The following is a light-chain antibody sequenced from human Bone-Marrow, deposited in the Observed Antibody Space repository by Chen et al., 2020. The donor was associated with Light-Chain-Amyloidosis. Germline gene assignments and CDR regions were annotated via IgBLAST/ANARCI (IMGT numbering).Light chain of an antibody. J-gene: IGLJ1*01. CDR1: SSDVGGYNY. CDR3: SSYTSSSTYNYV. Sequence: QSALTQPASVSGSPGQSITSSCTGTSSDVGGYNYVSWYQQHPGKAPKLMIYDVSNRPSGVSNRFSGSKSGNTASLTISGLQAEDEADYYCSSYTSSSTYNYVFGTGTKVTVL. CDR2: DVS. V-gene: IGLV2-14*01.